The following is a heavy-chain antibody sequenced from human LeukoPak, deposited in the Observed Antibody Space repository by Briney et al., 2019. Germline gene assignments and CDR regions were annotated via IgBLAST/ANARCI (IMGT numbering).Heavy chain of an antibody. J-gene: IGHJ6*03. V-gene: IGHV4-39*01. D-gene: IGHD5-12*01. CDR1: GGSISSSSYY. CDR3: ARLRKGATIKYYYYYMDV. Sequence: SETLSLTCTVSGGSISSSSYYWGWIRQPPGKGLEWIGSIYYSGSTYYNPSLKSRVTISVDTSKNQFSLKLSSVTAADTAVYYCARLRKGATIKYYYYYMDVWGKGTTVTISS. CDR2: IYYSGST.